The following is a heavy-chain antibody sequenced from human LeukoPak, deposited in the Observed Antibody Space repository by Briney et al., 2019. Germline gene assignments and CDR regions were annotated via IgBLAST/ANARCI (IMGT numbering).Heavy chain of an antibody. CDR2: ISSISSYI. Sequence: GGSLRLSCAASGFTFSSYSMNWVRQAPGKGLEWVSSISSISSYIYYADSVKGRFTISRDNAKNSLYLQMNSLRAEDTAVYYCARDRPSIVGATHFDYWGQGTLVTVSS. J-gene: IGHJ4*02. D-gene: IGHD1-26*01. V-gene: IGHV3-21*01. CDR3: ARDRPSIVGATHFDY. CDR1: GFTFSSYS.